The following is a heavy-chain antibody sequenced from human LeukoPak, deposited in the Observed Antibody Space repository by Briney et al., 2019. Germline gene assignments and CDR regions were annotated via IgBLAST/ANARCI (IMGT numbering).Heavy chain of an antibody. CDR1: GGSFSGFY. V-gene: IGHV4-34*01. Sequence: SETLSLTCAVYGGSFSGFYWSWIRQPPGKGLEWIGEINHSGSTNYNPSLKSRVTISVDTSKNQFSLKLSSVTAADTAVYYCARRDRLRRFDYWGQGTLVTVSS. J-gene: IGHJ4*02. CDR2: INHSGST. D-gene: IGHD4-17*01. CDR3: ARRDRLRRFDY.